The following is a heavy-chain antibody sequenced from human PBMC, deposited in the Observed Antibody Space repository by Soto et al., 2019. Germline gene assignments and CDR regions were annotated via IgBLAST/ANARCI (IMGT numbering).Heavy chain of an antibody. V-gene: IGHV1-2*04. CDR1: GYTFTGYY. J-gene: IGHJ6*02. Sequence: ASVKVSCKASGYTFTGYYMHCVRQAPGQGLEWMGWINPNSGGTNYAQKFQGWVTMTRDTSISTAYMELSRLRSDDTAVYYCAREVDYYYGMDVWGQGTMVTVSS. CDR3: AREVDYYYGMDV. CDR2: INPNSGGT. D-gene: IGHD5-12*01.